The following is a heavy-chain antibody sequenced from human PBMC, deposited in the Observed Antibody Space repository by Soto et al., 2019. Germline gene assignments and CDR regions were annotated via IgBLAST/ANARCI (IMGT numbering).Heavy chain of an antibody. Sequence: QLQLQESGPELVKPSETLSLTCKVSGGSISSNSYYWGWIRQPPGKGLEWIGSIYYSGSTYYNPSLKSRVTISVDTSKNLFSLKLRSVTAADTAVYHCVSLLVGADWYFDLWGRGTLVTVSS. D-gene: IGHD1-26*01. CDR1: GGSISSNSYY. CDR2: IYYSGST. CDR3: VSLLVGADWYFDL. J-gene: IGHJ2*01. V-gene: IGHV4-39*01.